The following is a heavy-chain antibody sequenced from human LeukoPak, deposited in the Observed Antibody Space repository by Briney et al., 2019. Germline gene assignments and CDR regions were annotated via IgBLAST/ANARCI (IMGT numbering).Heavy chain of an antibody. CDR2: ISGSGGST. D-gene: IGHD7-27*01. CDR1: GFTFSSYA. J-gene: IGHJ4*01. V-gene: IGHV3-23*01. Sequence: GGSLRLSCAASGFTFSSYAMSWVRQAPGKGLEWVSAISGSGGSTYYADSVKGRFTISRDNSKNTLYLQMNSLRAEDTAVYYCAILPELGIGYFDYWGQEPWSPSPQ. CDR3: AILPELGIGYFDY.